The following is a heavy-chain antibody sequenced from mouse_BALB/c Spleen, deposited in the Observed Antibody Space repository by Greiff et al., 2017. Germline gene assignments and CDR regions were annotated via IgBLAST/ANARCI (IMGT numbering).Heavy chain of an antibody. CDR1: GYTFTSYY. CDR3: AKQSPYGNYVDY. Sequence: VQLQQSGPELVKPGASVRISCKASGYTFTSYYIHWVKQRPGQGLEWIGWIYPGNVNTKYNEKFKGKATLTADKSSSTAYMQLSSLTSEDSAVYFCAKQSPYGNYVDYWGQGTTLTVSS. J-gene: IGHJ2*01. CDR2: IYPGNVNT. V-gene: IGHV1S56*01. D-gene: IGHD2-10*02.